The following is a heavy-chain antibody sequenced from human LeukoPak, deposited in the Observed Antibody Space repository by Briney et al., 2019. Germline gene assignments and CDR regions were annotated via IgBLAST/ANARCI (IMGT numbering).Heavy chain of an antibody. V-gene: IGHV4-59*01. CDR2: VYYSGST. CDR1: GGSISSYF. J-gene: IGHJ3*02. Sequence: SETLSLTCTVSGGSISSYFWSWIRQPPGKGLEWIGYVYYSGSTNYNPSLKSRVTISVDTSKKQFSLKLSSTTAADTAVYYCARVLDLSKRGLDAFDIWGQGTMVTVSS. D-gene: IGHD3-16*01. CDR3: ARVLDLSKRGLDAFDI.